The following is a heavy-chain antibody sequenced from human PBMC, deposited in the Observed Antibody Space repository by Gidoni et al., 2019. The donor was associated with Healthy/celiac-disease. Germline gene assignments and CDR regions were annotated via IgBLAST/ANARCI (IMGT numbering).Heavy chain of an antibody. CDR2: IWYDGSNK. J-gene: IGHJ3*02. Sequence: QVQLVESGGGVVQPGRSLRLSCSASGFTFSSYGMHWVRQAPGKGLEWVAVIWYDGSNKYYADSVKGRFTISRDNSKNTLYLQMNSLRAEDTAVYYCASLLGRGPGAFDIWGQGTMVTVSS. CDR3: ASLLGRGPGAFDI. V-gene: IGHV3-33*01. D-gene: IGHD3-10*01. CDR1: GFTFSSYG.